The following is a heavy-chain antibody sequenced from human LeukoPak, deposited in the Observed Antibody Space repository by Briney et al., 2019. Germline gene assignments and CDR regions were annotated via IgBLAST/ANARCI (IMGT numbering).Heavy chain of an antibody. J-gene: IGHJ5*02. D-gene: IGHD2-21*02. CDR1: GFTFSDYY. CDR2: ISSSGSTI. V-gene: IGHV3-11*01. CDR3: ATTWNCGGDCDNWFDP. Sequence: GGSLRLSCAASGFTFSDYYMSWIRQAPGKGLEWVSYISSSGSTIYYADSVKGRFTISRDNAKNSLYLQMNSLRAEDTAVYYCATTWNCGGDCDNWFDPWGQGTLVTVSS.